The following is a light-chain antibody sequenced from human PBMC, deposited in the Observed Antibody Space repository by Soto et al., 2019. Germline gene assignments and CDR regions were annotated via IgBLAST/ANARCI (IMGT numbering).Light chain of an antibody. CDR2: KAS. V-gene: IGKV1-5*03. CDR1: QGISMW. J-gene: IGKJ3*01. Sequence: IHVTQSPSTLSASVGGRVSITCLASQGISMWLAWYQQKQGKAPNLLIDKASILQSGVPWRFSGSVYRSKFPLAIRSLQADDFATYYCQQYNSYCTFGPGTKVDI. CDR3: QQYNSYCT.